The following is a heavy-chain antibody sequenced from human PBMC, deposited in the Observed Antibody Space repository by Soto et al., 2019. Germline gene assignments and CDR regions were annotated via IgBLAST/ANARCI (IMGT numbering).Heavy chain of an antibody. Sequence: QITLKESGPTLVKPTQTLTLTCTFSGFSLSTSGVGVGWIRQPPGKALEWLALIYWDDDKRYSPSLKSRLTITKDTSKNQVVLTMTNMDPVDTATYYCAHRRDVFLEGSRGNWFDPWGQGTLVTVSS. CDR2: IYWDDDK. CDR3: AHRRDVFLEGSRGNWFDP. CDR1: GFSLSTSGVG. J-gene: IGHJ5*02. V-gene: IGHV2-5*02. D-gene: IGHD3-3*01.